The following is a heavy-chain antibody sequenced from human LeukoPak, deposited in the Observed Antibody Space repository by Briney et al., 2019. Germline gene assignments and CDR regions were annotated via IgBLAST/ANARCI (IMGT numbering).Heavy chain of an antibody. V-gene: IGHV4-59*01. Sequence: SSETLSLTCTVSGGSISSYYWSWIRQPPGKGLEWIGYIYYSGSTNYNPSLKSRVTISVDTSKNQFSLKLSSVTAADTAVYYCARDGSSTYYYYMDVWGKGTTVTISS. CDR2: IYYSGST. J-gene: IGHJ6*03. D-gene: IGHD6-13*01. CDR1: GGSISSYY. CDR3: ARDGSSTYYYYMDV.